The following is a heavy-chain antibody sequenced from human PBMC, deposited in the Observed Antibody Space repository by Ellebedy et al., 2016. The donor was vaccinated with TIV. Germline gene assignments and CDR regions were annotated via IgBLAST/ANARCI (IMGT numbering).Heavy chain of an antibody. D-gene: IGHD3-3*01. CDR3: ARSRFLEYVFDY. Sequence: GESLKISXSASGFTFSSYAMHWVRQAPGKGLEYVSAISSNGGSTYYADSVKGRFTISRDNSKNTLYLQMSSLRAEDTAVYYCARSRFLEYVFDYWGQGTLVTVSS. CDR1: GFTFSSYA. CDR2: ISSNGGST. J-gene: IGHJ4*02. V-gene: IGHV3-64D*06.